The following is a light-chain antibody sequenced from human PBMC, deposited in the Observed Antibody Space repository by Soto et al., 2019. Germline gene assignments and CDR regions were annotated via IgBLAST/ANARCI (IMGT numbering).Light chain of an antibody. J-gene: IGLJ2*01. V-gene: IGLV2-14*01. CDR3: TSYASGSSHVV. CDR1: SSDIGGYDY. CDR2: DVN. Sequence: QSALTQPASVSGSPGQSITLSCTGTSSDIGGYDYVSWYQRHPGKAPKLIIYDVNNRLSGVSNRFSGSKSGNTASLTISGLQAEDEADYYCTSYASGSSHVVFGGGTKLTVL.